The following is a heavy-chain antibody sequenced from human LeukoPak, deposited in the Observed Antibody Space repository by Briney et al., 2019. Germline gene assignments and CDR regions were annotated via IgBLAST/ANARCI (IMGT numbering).Heavy chain of an antibody. V-gene: IGHV3-74*01. CDR3: VRDKEPYV. J-gene: IGHJ4*02. CDR1: GFTFSTYW. CDR2: IKSDGSTT. D-gene: IGHD1-14*01. Sequence: GGSLRLSCAASGFTFSTYWMHSVRPAPGKGLVWVSRIKSDGSTTNYADSVKGRFNITRDNAKNTLYLQMNSLRAEDTAVYYCVRDKEPYVWGQGTLVTVSS.